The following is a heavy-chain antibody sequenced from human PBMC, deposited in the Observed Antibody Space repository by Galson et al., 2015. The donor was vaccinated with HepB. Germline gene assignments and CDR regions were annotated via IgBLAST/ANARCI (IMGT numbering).Heavy chain of an antibody. CDR1: GFSFRSYG. V-gene: IGHV3-30*03. J-gene: IGHJ4*02. CDR2: ILNDGSKK. D-gene: IGHD3-10*01. Sequence: SLRLSCAASGFSFRSYGMHWVRQAPGKGLEWVAVILNDGSKKNYADSVKGRFSISRDNSKNTLYLQMNSLRIEDTAVYYCGRSWDYYGSGSPDYWGQGTLVTVSS. CDR3: GRSWDYYGSGSPDY.